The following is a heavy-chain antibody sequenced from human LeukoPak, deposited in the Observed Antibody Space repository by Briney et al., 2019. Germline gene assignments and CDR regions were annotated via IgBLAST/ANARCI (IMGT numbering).Heavy chain of an antibody. CDR1: GFTFSTYS. Sequence: GGSLGLSCAASGFTFSTYSMNWVRQAPGKGLEWVSSISSSSSYIYYADSVKGRFTISRDNAKNSLYLQMNSLRAEDTAVYYCAREGGGYGSPFDYWGQGTLVTVSS. D-gene: IGHD3-16*01. J-gene: IGHJ4*02. V-gene: IGHV3-21*01. CDR2: ISSSSSYI. CDR3: AREGGGYGSPFDY.